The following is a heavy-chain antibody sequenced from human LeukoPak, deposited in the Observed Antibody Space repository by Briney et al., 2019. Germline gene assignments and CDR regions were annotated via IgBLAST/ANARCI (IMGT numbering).Heavy chain of an antibody. CDR3: ARLLGPADAFDI. CDR1: GGSISSYY. CDR2: IYYSGST. J-gene: IGHJ3*02. Sequence: PSETLSLTCTVSGGSISSYYWSWIRQPPGKGLEWIGYIYYSGSTNYNPSLKSRVTISVDTSKNQFSLKLSSVTAADTAVYYCARLLGPADAFDIWGQGTMVTVSS. V-gene: IGHV4-59*01. D-gene: IGHD3-3*02.